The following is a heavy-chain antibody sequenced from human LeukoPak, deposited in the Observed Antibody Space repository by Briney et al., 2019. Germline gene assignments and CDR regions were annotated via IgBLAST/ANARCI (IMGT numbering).Heavy chain of an antibody. CDR2: IYSGGFT. V-gene: IGHV3-66*01. J-gene: IGHJ4*02. Sequence: GGSLRLPCAASGFTISNNYIRWLRQAPGKGLEWVSHIYSGGFTQFAGSVRGRFTISRGNSKSTLSLQINSLRAEDTALYYCATYRQVLLPFESWGQGTLVTVSS. D-gene: IGHD2-8*02. CDR3: ATYRQVLLPFES. CDR1: GFTISNNY.